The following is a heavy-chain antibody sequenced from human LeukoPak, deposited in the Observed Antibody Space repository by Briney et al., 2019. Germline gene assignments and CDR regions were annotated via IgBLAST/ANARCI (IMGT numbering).Heavy chain of an antibody. J-gene: IGHJ6*02. V-gene: IGHV4-39*07. D-gene: IGHD2-2*01. CDR3: ASLRSTRVVPAAPKSYYYGMDI. Sequence: SETLSLTCTVSGVSISSSSYYWGWIRQPPGKGLEWIGSIYYSGSTYYNPSLKSRVTISVDTSKNQFSLKLSSVTAADTAVYYCASLRSTRVVPAAPKSYYYGMDIWGQGTTVTVSS. CDR1: GVSISSSSYY. CDR2: IYYSGST.